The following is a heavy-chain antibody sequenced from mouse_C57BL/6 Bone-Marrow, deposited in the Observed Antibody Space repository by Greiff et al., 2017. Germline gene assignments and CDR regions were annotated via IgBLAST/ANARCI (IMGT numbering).Heavy chain of an antibody. CDR1: GYTFTSYW. D-gene: IGHD2-3*01. J-gene: IGHJ4*01. CDR3: AREWLLRLLYARDY. Sequence: QVQLQQSGAELAKPGASVKMSCKASGYTFTSYWITWVKQRPGQGLEWIGDIYPGSGSTNYNEKFKSKATLTVDTSSSTAYMQLSSLTSKDSAVYYCAREWLLRLLYARDYWGQGTSVTVSS. CDR2: IYPGSGST. V-gene: IGHV1-55*01.